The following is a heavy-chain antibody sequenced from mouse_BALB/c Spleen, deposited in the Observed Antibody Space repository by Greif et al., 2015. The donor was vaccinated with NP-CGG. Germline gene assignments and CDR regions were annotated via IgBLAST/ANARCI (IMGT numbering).Heavy chain of an antibody. V-gene: IGHV1-82*01. Sequence: VKLVESGPELVKPGASVKISCKASGYAFSSSWMNWVEQRPGQGLEWIGRIYPGDGDTNYNGKFKGKATLTADKSSSTAYMQLSSLTSVDSAVYFCARWIRSITTVSYFDVWGAGTTVTVSS. J-gene: IGHJ1*01. CDR2: IYPGDGDT. CDR1: GYAFSSSW. CDR3: ARWIRSITTVSYFDV. D-gene: IGHD1-1*01.